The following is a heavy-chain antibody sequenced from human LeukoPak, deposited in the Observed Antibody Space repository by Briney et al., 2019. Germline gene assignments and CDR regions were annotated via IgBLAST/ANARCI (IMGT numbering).Heavy chain of an antibody. D-gene: IGHD3-3*01. Sequence: SGGSLRLSCAASGFTFSSYGMHWVRQAPGKGLEWVSFIRYDGSNKYYADSVKGRFTISRDNSKNTLYLQMSSLRAEGTAVYYCAKDLSKELLYRRAKYYFDYWGQGTLVTVSS. J-gene: IGHJ4*02. CDR2: IRYDGSNK. V-gene: IGHV3-30*02. CDR1: GFTFSSYG. CDR3: AKDLSKELLYRRAKYYFDY.